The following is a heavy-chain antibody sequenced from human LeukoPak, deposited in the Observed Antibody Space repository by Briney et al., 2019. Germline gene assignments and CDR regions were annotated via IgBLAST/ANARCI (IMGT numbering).Heavy chain of an antibody. V-gene: IGHV3-66*01. J-gene: IGHJ4*02. CDR3: ARDPPAVAANTYG. D-gene: IGHD6-6*01. CDR2: IYSGGDT. Sequence: PGGSLRLSCAASGFTVSNNYMNWVRQAPGKALEWVSLIYSGGDTHYADSVKGRFTISRDSSKNTLFLQMNSLRAEDTAVYYCARDPPAVAANTYGWGQGTLVTVSS. CDR1: GFTVSNNY.